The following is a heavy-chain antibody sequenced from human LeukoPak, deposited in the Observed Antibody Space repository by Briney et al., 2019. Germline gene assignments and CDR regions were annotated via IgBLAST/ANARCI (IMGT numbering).Heavy chain of an antibody. J-gene: IGHJ4*02. CDR2: IYHSGST. D-gene: IGHD3-16*01. CDR1: GYSISTGYY. V-gene: IGHV4-38-2*02. CDR3: AILRWGGGGRGY. Sequence: SETLSLTCTVSGYSISTGYYWGWIRQPPGKGLEWIGNIYHSGSTFYSPSLKSRVTISVDMSKNQFSLNLNSVTAADTAVYFCAILRWGGGGRGYWGQGTLVTVSS.